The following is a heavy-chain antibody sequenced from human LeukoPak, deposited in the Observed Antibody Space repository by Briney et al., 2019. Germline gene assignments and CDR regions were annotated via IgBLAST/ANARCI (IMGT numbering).Heavy chain of an antibody. D-gene: IGHD6-19*01. J-gene: IGHJ6*03. CDR3: ARGPPGAYSSGWPRTDYYYYYMDV. V-gene: IGHV1-69*06. Sequence: SVKVSCKASGGTFSSYAISWVRQAPGHGLEWMGGIIPIFGTANYAQKFQGRVTITADKSTSTAYMELSSLRSEDTAVYYCARGPPGAYSSGWPRTDYYYYYMDVWGKGTTVTVSS. CDR2: IIPIFGTA. CDR1: GGTFSSYA.